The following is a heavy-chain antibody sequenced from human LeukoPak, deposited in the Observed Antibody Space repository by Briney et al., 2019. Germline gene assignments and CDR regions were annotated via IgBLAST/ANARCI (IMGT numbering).Heavy chain of an antibody. CDR3: ARARYSGSYSEGWFDP. CDR2: IYHSGST. J-gene: IGHJ5*02. CDR1: GGSISSGGYS. V-gene: IGHV4-30-2*01. D-gene: IGHD1-26*01. Sequence: PSETLSLTCAVSGGSISSGGYSWSWIRQPPGKGLEWIGYIYHSGSTYYNPSLKSRVTISVDRSKNQFSLKLSSVTAADTAVYYCARARYSGSYSEGWFDPWGQGTLVTVSS.